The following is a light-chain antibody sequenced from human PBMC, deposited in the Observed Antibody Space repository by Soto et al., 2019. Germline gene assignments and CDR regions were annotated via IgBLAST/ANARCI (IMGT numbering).Light chain of an antibody. V-gene: IGKV3-20*01. CDR1: QSVSSSY. CDR3: QQYDNSPQVT. CDR2: GAS. J-gene: IGKJ5*01. Sequence: EIVLTQSPGTLSLSPGERATLSCRASQSVSSSYLAWYQQKPGQAPRLLIYGASSRATGIPDRFSGSGSETDFTLTISRLEPEDFAVYYCQQYDNSPQVTFGQGTRLEIK.